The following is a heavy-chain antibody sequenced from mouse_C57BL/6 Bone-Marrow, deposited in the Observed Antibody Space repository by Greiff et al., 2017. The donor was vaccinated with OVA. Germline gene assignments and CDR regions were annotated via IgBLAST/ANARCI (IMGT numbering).Heavy chain of an antibody. V-gene: IGHV5-6*01. Sequence: EVQLQESGGDLVKPGGSLKLSCAASGFTFSSYGMSWVRQTPDKRLEWVATISSGGSYTYYPDSVKGRFTISRDNAKNTLYLQMSSLKSEDTAMYYCARSYYEDAMDYWGQGTSVTVSS. D-gene: IGHD2-4*01. J-gene: IGHJ4*01. CDR2: ISSGGSYT. CDR3: ARSYYEDAMDY. CDR1: GFTFSSYG.